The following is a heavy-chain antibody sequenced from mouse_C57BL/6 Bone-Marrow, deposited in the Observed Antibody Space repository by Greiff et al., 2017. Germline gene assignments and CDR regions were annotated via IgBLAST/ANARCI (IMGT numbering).Heavy chain of an antibody. CDR1: GFTFSSYA. V-gene: IGHV5-4*01. D-gene: IGHD4-1*01. CDR2: ISDGGSYT. Sequence: EVQLQESGGGLVKPGGSLKLSCAASGFTFSSYAMSWVRQTPEKRLEWVATISDGGSYTYYPDNVKGRFTISRDNAKNNLYLQMSHLKSEDTAMYYCARDWDVAYWGQGTLVTVSA. CDR3: ARDWDVAY. J-gene: IGHJ3*01.